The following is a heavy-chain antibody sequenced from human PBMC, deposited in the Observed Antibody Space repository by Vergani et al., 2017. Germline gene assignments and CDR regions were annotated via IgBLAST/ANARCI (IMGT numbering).Heavy chain of an antibody. Sequence: QVQLVQSGAEVKKPGSPVKVSCKASGGTFSSYTISWVRQAPGQGLEWMGRIIPILGIANYAQKFQGRVTITADKSTSTAYMELSSLRSEDTAVYYCARDLGYCSGGICSYWGQGTLVTVSS. D-gene: IGHD2-15*01. CDR1: GGTFSSYT. J-gene: IGHJ4*02. CDR2: IIPILGIA. CDR3: ARDLGYCSGGICSY. V-gene: IGHV1-69*08.